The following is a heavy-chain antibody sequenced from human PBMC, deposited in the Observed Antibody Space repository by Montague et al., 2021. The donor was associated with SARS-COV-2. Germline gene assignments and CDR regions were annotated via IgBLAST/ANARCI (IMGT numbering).Heavy chain of an antibody. CDR3: ARGSSGYYTPRPFDY. CDR2: SYYRSKWYN. J-gene: IGHJ4*02. Sequence: CAISGDSVSINSAACNSVRHSSSSGFEWLVMSYYRSKWYNDYAVSVKSRITINPDTSKNQFSLQLNSVTPEDTAVYYCARGSSGYYTPRPFDYWGQGTLVTVSS. D-gene: IGHD3-22*01. V-gene: IGHV6-1*01. CDR1: GDSVSINSAA.